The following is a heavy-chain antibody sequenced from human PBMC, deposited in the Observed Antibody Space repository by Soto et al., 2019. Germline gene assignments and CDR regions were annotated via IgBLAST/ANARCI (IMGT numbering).Heavy chain of an antibody. D-gene: IGHD3-10*02. Sequence: EVQLLESGGGLVQPGGSLRLSCAASGFTFSNAAMGWVRQAPGKGLEWVSSIGGLDDNTYHADSVKGRFTISRDNSKNTLYMQMDSLRADDTAVYYCAKMLIGRFFDYWGQGTLITVSS. CDR3: AKMLIGRFFDY. CDR1: GFTFSNAA. J-gene: IGHJ4*02. V-gene: IGHV3-23*01. CDR2: IGGLDDNT.